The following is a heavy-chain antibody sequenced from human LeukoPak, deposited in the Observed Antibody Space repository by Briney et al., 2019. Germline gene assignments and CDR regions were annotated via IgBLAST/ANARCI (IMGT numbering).Heavy chain of an antibody. V-gene: IGHV3-23*01. CDR3: AKDGGAYIVATLDY. CDR1: GFTFSNHG. D-gene: IGHD5-12*01. J-gene: IGHJ4*02. Sequence: GGSLRLSCAASGFTFSNHGMNWVRQAPGKGLEWVSGISPSGDITYYADSVKGRFTISRDNAKNSLYLQMNSLRAEDTAVYYCAKDGGAYIVATLDYWGQGTLVTVSS. CDR2: ISPSGDIT.